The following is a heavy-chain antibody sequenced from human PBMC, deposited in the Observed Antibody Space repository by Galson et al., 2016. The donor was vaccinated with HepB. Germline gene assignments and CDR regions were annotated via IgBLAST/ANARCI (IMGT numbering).Heavy chain of an antibody. J-gene: IGHJ4*02. V-gene: IGHV3-74*01. CDR2: ISSDGNTT. Sequence: SLRLSCAASGFTFSDYYMHWVRQGSGRGLMWVSRISSDGNTTTYADSVKGRFTISRDNAKNTLYLQMNSLRAEDTAVYYCAKDIQMGVPAAFDYWGQGTLVTVSS. CDR1: GFTFSDYY. CDR3: AKDIQMGVPAAFDY. D-gene: IGHD2-2*01.